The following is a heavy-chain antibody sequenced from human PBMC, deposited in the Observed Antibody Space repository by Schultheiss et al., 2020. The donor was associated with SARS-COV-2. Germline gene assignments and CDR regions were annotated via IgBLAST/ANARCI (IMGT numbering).Heavy chain of an antibody. CDR2: IYHSGST. CDR3: ARSYYYDSSGYYGYYYYYMDV. J-gene: IGHJ6*03. Sequence: SETLSLTCTVSGGSISSSSYYWGWIRQPPGKGLEWIGSIYHSGSTNYNPSLKSRVTISVDTSKNQFSLKLSSVTAADTAVYYCARSYYYDSSGYYGYYYYYMDVWGKGTTVTVSS. D-gene: IGHD3-22*01. CDR1: GGSISSSSYY. V-gene: IGHV4-39*07.